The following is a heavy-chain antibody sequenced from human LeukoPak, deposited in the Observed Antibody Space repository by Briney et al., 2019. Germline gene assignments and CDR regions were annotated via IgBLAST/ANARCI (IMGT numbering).Heavy chain of an antibody. V-gene: IGHV4-39*01. J-gene: IGHJ5*02. CDR1: GGSIRSSIYY. Sequence: SETLSLTCTVSGGSIRSSIYYWGWIRQPPGKGLEWIGSIYYNGSTYYNPSPKSRVTISVDTSKKQFSLKLNSVTAADTAVYYCARQSYDFWNPGWFDPWGQGTLVTVSS. CDR3: ARQSYDFWNPGWFDP. D-gene: IGHD3-3*01. CDR2: IYYNGST.